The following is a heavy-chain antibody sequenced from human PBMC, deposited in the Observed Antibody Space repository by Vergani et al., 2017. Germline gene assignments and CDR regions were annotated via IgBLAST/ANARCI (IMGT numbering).Heavy chain of an antibody. J-gene: IGHJ4*02. D-gene: IGHD3-10*01. CDR3: ARDGGDYYGSGSYYTY. CDR2: INPNSGGT. Sequence: QVQLVQSGAEVKKPGASVKVSCKASGYTFTGYYMHWVRQAPGQGLEWMGWINPNSGGTNYAQKFQGRVTMTRDTSISTAYMELRSLRSDDTAVYYCARDGGDYYGSGSYYTYWGQGTLVTVSS. V-gene: IGHV1-2*02. CDR1: GYTFTGYY.